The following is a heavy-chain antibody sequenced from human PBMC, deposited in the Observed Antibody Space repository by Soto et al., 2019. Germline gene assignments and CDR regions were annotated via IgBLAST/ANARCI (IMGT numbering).Heavy chain of an antibody. D-gene: IGHD6-6*01. CDR2: IYSGGST. V-gene: IGHV3-53*02. Sequence: EVQLVETGGGLIQPGGSLRLSCAASGFPVSSNYMSWVRQAPGKGLEWVSVIYSGGSTYYADSVNGRFTISRDNSKNTQYLQMNRLRAEDTAVYYCARDFSSSSSSDNYYYGMDVWGQGTTVTGSS. J-gene: IGHJ6*02. CDR3: ARDFSSSSSSDNYYYGMDV. CDR1: GFPVSSNY.